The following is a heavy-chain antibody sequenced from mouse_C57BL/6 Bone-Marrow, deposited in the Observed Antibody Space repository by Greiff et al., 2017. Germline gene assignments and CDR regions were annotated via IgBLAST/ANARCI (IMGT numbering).Heavy chain of an antibody. CDR1: GYTFTSYW. J-gene: IGHJ3*01. V-gene: IGHV1-61*01. Sequence: VKLQESGAELVRPGSSVKLSCKASGYTFTSYWMDWVKQRPGQGLEWIGNIYPSDSETHYNQKFKDKATLTVDKSSSTAYMQLSSLTSEDSAVYYCARGLGYGNFAWFAYWGQGTLVTVSA. CDR3: ARGLGYGNFAWFAY. D-gene: IGHD2-1*01. CDR2: IYPSDSET.